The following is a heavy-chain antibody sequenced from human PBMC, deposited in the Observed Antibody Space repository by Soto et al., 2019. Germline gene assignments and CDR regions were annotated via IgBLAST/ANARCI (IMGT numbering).Heavy chain of an antibody. CDR2: IDYTGGYS. V-gene: IGHV3-23*01. J-gene: IGHJ4*02. CDR1: GCAFSSYA. D-gene: IGHD2-2*01. Sequence: HILTWAAPGCAFSSYAMNWVRQAPGKGLEWVSTIDYTGGYSYYADSVKGRFTISRDNSQKTLDLQMNSLRAEDTAIYYCAKVPPRPYSSTVTRDFDYWGQETLLTVSS. CDR3: AKVPPRPYSSTVTRDFDY.